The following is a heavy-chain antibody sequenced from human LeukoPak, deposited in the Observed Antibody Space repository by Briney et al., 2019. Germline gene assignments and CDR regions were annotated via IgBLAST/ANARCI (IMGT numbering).Heavy chain of an antibody. CDR3: DASDF. V-gene: IGHV3-23*01. Sequence: GGSLRLSCAASGFTFATYAMGWVRQSPGKGLEWVSTISETGGGTHYANSVRGRITISRDNSKNTLYLQMNNLRAEDTAIYYCDASDFWGQGTLVTVSS. J-gene: IGHJ4*02. CDR1: GFTFATYA. CDR2: ISETGGGT.